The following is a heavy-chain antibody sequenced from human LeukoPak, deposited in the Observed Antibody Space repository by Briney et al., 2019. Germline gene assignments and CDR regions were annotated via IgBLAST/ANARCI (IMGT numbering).Heavy chain of an antibody. Sequence: PSETLSLTCTVSGVSISNSYWSWIRQPAGKGLESIGRIYPTDITTYNPSLKSRVTLSVDTSKNQFSLKVNSVTAADAAVYYCARGPGQLTSECFDSWGQGILVTVSS. J-gene: IGHJ5*01. V-gene: IGHV4-4*07. D-gene: IGHD6-13*01. CDR2: IYPTDIT. CDR3: ARGPGQLTSECFDS. CDR1: GVSISNSY.